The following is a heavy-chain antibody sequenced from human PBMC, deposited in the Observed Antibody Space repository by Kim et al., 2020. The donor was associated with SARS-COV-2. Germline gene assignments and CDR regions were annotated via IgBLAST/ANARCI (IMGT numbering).Heavy chain of an antibody. Sequence: GGSLRLSCVASGFTFSDYWINWVRQAPGKGLEWLAIVNKDGSDIYYVDSVKGRITISRDNAKNSLYLQMNSLRAEDTAVYYCANLYRDYWGQGTLVTVS. CDR1: GFTFSDYW. CDR3: ANLYRDY. J-gene: IGHJ4*02. V-gene: IGHV3-7*01. D-gene: IGHD2-8*01. CDR2: VNKDGSDI.